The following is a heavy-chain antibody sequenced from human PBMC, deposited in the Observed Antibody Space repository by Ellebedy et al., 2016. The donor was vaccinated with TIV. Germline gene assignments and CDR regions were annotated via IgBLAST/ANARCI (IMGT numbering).Heavy chain of an antibody. CDR3: AASSGWYRLDY. CDR2: MHHSGTT. CDR1: GGSISSSNW. J-gene: IGHJ4*02. D-gene: IGHD6-19*01. V-gene: IGHV4-4*02. Sequence: MPSETLSLTCGVSGGSISSSNWWSWVRQPPGKGLEWIGEMHHSGTTNYNPSLKSRVSISLDKSNNQFSLRLYSATAADTAIYYCAASSGWYRLDYWGQGTLVTVSS.